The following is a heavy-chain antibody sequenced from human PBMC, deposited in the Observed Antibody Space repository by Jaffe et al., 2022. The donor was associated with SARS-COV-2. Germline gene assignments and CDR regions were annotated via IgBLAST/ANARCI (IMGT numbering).Heavy chain of an antibody. CDR3: ARAGVKDVATISPRKSGDY. J-gene: IGHJ4*02. D-gene: IGHD5-12*01. CDR1: GYTFTSYA. CDR2: INAGNGNT. V-gene: IGHV1-3*01. Sequence: QVQLVQSGAEVKKPGASVKVSCKASGYTFTSYAMHWVRQAPGQRLEWMGWINAGNGNTKYSQKFQGRVTITRDTSASTAYMELSSLRSEDTAVYYCARAGVKDVATISPRKSGDYWGQGTLVTVSS.